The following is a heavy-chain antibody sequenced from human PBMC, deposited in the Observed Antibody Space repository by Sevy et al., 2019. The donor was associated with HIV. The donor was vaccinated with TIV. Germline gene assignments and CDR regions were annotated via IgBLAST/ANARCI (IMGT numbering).Heavy chain of an antibody. CDR2: IRYDGSNK. Sequence: GGSLRLSCAASGFTFSSYGMHWVRQAPGKGLEWVAFIRYDGSNKYYADSVKGRFTISRDNSKNTLYLQMNSLRTEDTLVDDVAKVKRGIGVVPAAMCGDAFDIWGQGTRVTVSS. CDR1: GFTFSSYG. J-gene: IGHJ3*02. V-gene: IGHV3-30*02. CDR3: AKVKRGIGVVPAAMCGDAFDI. D-gene: IGHD2-2*01.